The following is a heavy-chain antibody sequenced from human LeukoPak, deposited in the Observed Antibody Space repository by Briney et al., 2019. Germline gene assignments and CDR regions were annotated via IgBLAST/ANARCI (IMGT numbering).Heavy chain of an antibody. CDR1: GFTFSSYS. CDR2: ISSSSSTI. V-gene: IGHV3-48*01. CDR3: ARDQAGYCSSTSCYRGAFDI. J-gene: IGHJ3*02. D-gene: IGHD2-2*01. Sequence: PGGSLRLSCAASGFTFSSYSMNWVRQAPGKGLEWVSYISSSSSTIYYADSVKGRFTISRDNSKNTLYLQMNSLRAEDTAVYYCARDQAGYCSSTSCYRGAFDIWGQGTMVTVSS.